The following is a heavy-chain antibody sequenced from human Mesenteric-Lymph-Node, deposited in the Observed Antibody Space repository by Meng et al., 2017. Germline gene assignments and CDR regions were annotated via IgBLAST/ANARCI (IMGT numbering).Heavy chain of an antibody. CDR3: ARDRKHYGERGWFDP. CDR2: IYYSGST. Sequence: QVQLKESGPGLVKPSQTLSLTCTVSGGSISSGGYYWSWIRQHPGKGLEWIGYIYYSGSTYSNASLKSRVTISIDRSKNQFSLKLSSVTAADTAVYYCARDRKHYGERGWFDPWGQGTLVTVSS. D-gene: IGHD4-17*01. J-gene: IGHJ5*02. CDR1: GGSISSGGYY. V-gene: IGHV4-30-4*08.